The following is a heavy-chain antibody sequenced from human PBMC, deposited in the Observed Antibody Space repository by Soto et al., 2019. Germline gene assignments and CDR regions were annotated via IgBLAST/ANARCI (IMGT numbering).Heavy chain of an antibody. D-gene: IGHD2-15*01. CDR2: INPSGGST. CDR1: GYMFTRNY. CDR3: ARGLWRLGSRKDLAY. J-gene: IGHJ4*02. Sequence: VSWKACGYMFTRNYMRWVRHAPGQGLEWMGIINPSGGSTSYTQKFQGRVTMTRDTSTSTVYMDLSSLRSEDTAVFYCARGLWRLGSRKDLAYWVQGTLVPGSP. V-gene: IGHV1-46*01.